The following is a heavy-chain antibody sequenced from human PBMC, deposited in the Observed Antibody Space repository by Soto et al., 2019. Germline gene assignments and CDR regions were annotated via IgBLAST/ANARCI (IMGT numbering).Heavy chain of an antibody. D-gene: IGHD3-9*01. J-gene: IGHJ4*02. Sequence: QVQLVESGGGVVQPGRSLRLSCAASGFTFSNYGMHWVRQAPGKGLEWVAIMSYDGSQKYYADSVKGRFTISRDNSKSTLCLEMNSLRVEDTAVYYCARDRHYDILTGYSNNYFFGYWGRGTLVTVSS. CDR2: MSYDGSQK. V-gene: IGHV3-33*01. CDR3: ARDRHYDILTGYSNNYFFGY. CDR1: GFTFSNYG.